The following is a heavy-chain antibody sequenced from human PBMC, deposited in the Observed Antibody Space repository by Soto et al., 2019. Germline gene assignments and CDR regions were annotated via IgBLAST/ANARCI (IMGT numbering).Heavy chain of an antibody. J-gene: IGHJ4*02. CDR3: ARHFNYGYIDS. V-gene: IGHV3-48*01. Sequence: GGSLRLSCAVSGFTFSNYSINWVRQAPGKGLEWLSYISNNSSVKYYADSVKGRFTISKDSSKKTLYLQMNSLGAEDTAIYYCARHFNYGYIDSWGQGALVTVSS. CDR1: GFTFSNYS. D-gene: IGHD3-10*01. CDR2: ISNNSSVK.